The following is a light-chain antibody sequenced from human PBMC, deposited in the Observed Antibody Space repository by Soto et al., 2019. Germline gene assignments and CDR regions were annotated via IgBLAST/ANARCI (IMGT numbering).Light chain of an antibody. CDR1: SSDVGGYDY. CDR3: CSYAGSPYV. Sequence: QSVRTQPRSVSGSPGQSVAISCTGTSSDVGGYDYVSWFQQHPGKAPKLMIYDVSKRPSGVPDRFSGSKSGNTASLAISGLQAEDEADYYCCSYAGSPYVFGTGTKLTVL. V-gene: IGLV2-11*01. J-gene: IGLJ1*01. CDR2: DVS.